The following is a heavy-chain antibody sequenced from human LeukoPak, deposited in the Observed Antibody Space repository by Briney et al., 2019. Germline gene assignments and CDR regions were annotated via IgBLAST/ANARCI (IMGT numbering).Heavy chain of an antibody. D-gene: IGHD4-17*01. CDR2: ISGSGGST. CDR3: ARESLGSVDPRGYSTTVSQDV. J-gene: IGHJ6*04. CDR1: GFTFSAYA. Sequence: GSLRLSCAASGFTFSAYAMSWVRQAPGKGLEWVTAISGSGGSTYYADSVKGRFTISRDNSKTTLSLHMNSLRAEDTAIYYCARESLGSVDPRGYSTTVSQDVWGKGTTVTISS. V-gene: IGHV3-23*01.